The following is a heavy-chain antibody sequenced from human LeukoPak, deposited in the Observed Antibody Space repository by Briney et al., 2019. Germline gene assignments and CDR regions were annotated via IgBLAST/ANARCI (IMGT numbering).Heavy chain of an antibody. J-gene: IGHJ4*02. V-gene: IGHV4-30-2*01. CDR3: ARERGSGSYRGV. CDR1: GDSISSGNYY. D-gene: IGHD3-10*01. Sequence: PSETLSLTCTVSGDSISSGNYYWSWIRQPPGKGLEWIGYIYHSGSTYYNPSLKSRVTISVDRSKNQFSLKLSSVTAADTAVYYCARERGSGSYRGVWGQGTLVTVSS. CDR2: IYHSGST.